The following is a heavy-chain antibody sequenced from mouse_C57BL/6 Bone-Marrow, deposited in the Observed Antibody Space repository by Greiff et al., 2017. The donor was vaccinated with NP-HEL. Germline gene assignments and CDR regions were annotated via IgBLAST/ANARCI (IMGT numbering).Heavy chain of an antibody. J-gene: IGHJ2*01. CDR1: GYTFTSYW. CDR2: IYPGNSDT. CDR3: TRWIKTPVVLYYFDY. V-gene: IGHV1-5*01. Sequence: VQLKQSGTVLARPGASVKMSCKTSGYTFTSYWMNWVKQRPGQGLEWIGAIYPGNSDTSYNQKFKGKAKLTAVTSASTAYMELISLTNEDSAVYDFTRWIKTPVVLYYFDYWGQGTTLTVSS. D-gene: IGHD1-1*01.